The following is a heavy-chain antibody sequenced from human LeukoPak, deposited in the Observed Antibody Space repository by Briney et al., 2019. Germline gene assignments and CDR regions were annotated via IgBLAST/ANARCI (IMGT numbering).Heavy chain of an antibody. D-gene: IGHD6-13*01. CDR3: ARQGGSSWYGGYFDY. J-gene: IGHJ4*02. V-gene: IGHV4-4*02. Sequence: PSETLSLTCTVSRGSISTPNWWTWVRQSPGKGLEWIGEIYHNGSTNYNPSLKSRVTISVDTSKNQFSLKLSSVTAADTAVYYCARQGGSSWYGGYFDYWGQGTLVTVSS. CDR1: RGSISTPNW. CDR2: IYHNGST.